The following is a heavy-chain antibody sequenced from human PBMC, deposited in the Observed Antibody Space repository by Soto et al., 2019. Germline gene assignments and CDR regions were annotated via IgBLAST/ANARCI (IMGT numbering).Heavy chain of an antibody. CDR1: GFSLRTSGVG. V-gene: IGHV2-5*02. Sequence: AFMLVHATQSLTLTYTFSGFSLRTSGVGVAGIRQPPGKALEWLALIYWDDGKRYSPSLKTRLNITKDTSKNQVVLTLTNVDPVDTATYFCEHKPAYDISTGYYPFDYWGQGSLVTVSS. CDR2: IYWDDGK. J-gene: IGHJ4*02. D-gene: IGHD3-9*01. CDR3: EHKPAYDISTGYYPFDY.